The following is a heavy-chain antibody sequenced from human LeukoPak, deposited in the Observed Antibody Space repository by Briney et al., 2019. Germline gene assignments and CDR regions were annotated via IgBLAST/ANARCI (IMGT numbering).Heavy chain of an antibody. J-gene: IGHJ4*02. V-gene: IGHV3-7*01. CDR2: IKQDGSEK. CDR3: ARDPDY. Sequence: GGSLRLSCAASGFSFSNYWMSWVRQAPGKGLEWVANIKQDGSEKYYVDSLKGRFTISGDNAKNSLYLQMNSLRAEDTAVYYCARDPDYWGQGTLVIVSS. CDR1: GFSFSNYW.